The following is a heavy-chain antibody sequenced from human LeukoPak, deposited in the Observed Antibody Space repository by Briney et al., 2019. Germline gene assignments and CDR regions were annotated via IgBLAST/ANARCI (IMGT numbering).Heavy chain of an antibody. Sequence: GGSLRLSCAASGFTFSSHWMSWVRQAAGKGLEWVAKINPDGSEKYFVDSVKGRFTISRDTAKNSLYLQMNGLRAEDTDVYYCVRDVWYSYDYWGQGTLVTVSS. V-gene: IGHV3-7*04. D-gene: IGHD3-10*01. CDR3: VRDVWYSYDY. CDR1: GFTFSSHW. J-gene: IGHJ4*02. CDR2: INPDGSEK.